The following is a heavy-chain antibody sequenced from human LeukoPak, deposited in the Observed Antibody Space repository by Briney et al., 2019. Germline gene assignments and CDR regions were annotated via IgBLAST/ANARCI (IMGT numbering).Heavy chain of an antibody. CDR1: GGSFSGYY. V-gene: IGHV4-34*01. J-gene: IGHJ4*02. CDR2: INHSGST. Sequence: SETLSLTCAGYGGSFSGYYWSWIRQPPGKGLEWIGEINHSGSTNYNPSLKSRVTISVDTSKNQFSLKLSSVTAADTAVYYCARGRRDSSGYYYVDYWGQGTLVTVSS. D-gene: IGHD3-22*01. CDR3: ARGRRDSSGYYYVDY.